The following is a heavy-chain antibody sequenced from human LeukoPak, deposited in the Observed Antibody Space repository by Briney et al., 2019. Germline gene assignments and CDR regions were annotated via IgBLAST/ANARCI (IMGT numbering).Heavy chain of an antibody. V-gene: IGHV3-74*01. CDR1: GFTFSSYW. D-gene: IGHD1-1*01. Sequence: PRGSLRLSCAASGFTFSSYWMHWVRQAPGKGLVCVSRIKSDGSSTSYADSVKGRFTISRDDAKNTLYLQMNSLRAEDTAVYYCARAYNSHFDYWGQGALVTVSS. CDR2: IKSDGSST. J-gene: IGHJ4*02. CDR3: ARAYNSHFDY.